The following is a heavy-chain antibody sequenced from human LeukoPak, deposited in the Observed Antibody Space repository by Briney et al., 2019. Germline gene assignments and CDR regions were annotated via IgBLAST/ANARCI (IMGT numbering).Heavy chain of an antibody. CDR3: ARDRVAGVRGVIISVPDAFDI. Sequence: GGSLRLSCAASGFTFSSYAMHWVRQAPGKGLEWVAVISYDGSNKYYADSVKGRFTISRDNSKNTLYLQMNSLRAEDTAVYYCARDRVAGVRGVIISVPDAFDIWGQGTMVTVSS. CDR1: GFTFSSYA. D-gene: IGHD3-10*01. J-gene: IGHJ3*02. CDR2: ISYDGSNK. V-gene: IGHV3-30-3*01.